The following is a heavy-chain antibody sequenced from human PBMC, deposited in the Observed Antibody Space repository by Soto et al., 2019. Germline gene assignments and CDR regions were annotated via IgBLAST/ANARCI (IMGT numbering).Heavy chain of an antibody. CDR1: GGSISSGDYY. CDR3: ARDGDRGSYYYGMDV. V-gene: IGHV4-30-4*01. CDR2: IYYCGST. Sequence: QVQLQESGPGLVKPSQTLSLTCTVSGGSISSGDYYWSWIRQPPGKGLEWIGYIYYCGSTYSNPSLKSRVTISVDTSKNQFALKLSSVNAADTAVYYCARDGDRGSYYYGMDVWGQGTTVTVSS. J-gene: IGHJ6*02. D-gene: IGHD3-22*01.